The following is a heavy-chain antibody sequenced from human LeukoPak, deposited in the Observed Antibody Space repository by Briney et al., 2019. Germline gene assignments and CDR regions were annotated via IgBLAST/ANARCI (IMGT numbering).Heavy chain of an antibody. D-gene: IGHD3-22*01. CDR2: IKSKTDGGRT. J-gene: IGHJ1*01. CDR1: GFTFIDAW. V-gene: IGHV3-15*01. Sequence: GGSLRLSCAASGFTFIDAWMSWVRQAPGKGLEWVGRIKSKTDGGRTDYAAPVKGRFTISRDDSKNTLYLQMNSLKTEDTAVYYCTTVDSSGPTHWGQGTLVTVSS. CDR3: TTVDSSGPTH.